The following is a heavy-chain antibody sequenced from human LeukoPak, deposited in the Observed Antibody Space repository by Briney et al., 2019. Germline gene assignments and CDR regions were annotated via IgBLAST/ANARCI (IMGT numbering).Heavy chain of an antibody. Sequence: GGSLRLSCAASGFTFDDYAMHWVRQAPGKGLEWVSGISWNSGSIGYADPVKGRFTISRDNAKNSLYLQMNSLRAEDTALYYCAKDRRPTIAAAGYFDYWGQGTLVTVSS. CDR2: ISWNSGSI. CDR1: GFTFDDYA. V-gene: IGHV3-9*01. J-gene: IGHJ4*02. CDR3: AKDRRPTIAAAGYFDY. D-gene: IGHD6-13*01.